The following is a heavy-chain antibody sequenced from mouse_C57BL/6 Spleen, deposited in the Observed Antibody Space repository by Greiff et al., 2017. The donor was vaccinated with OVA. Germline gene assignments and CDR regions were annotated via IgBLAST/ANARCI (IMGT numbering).Heavy chain of an antibody. Sequence: EVKLLESGGGLVQPKGSLKLSCAASGFSFNTYAMNWVRQAPGKGLEWVARIRSKSNNYATYYADSVKDRFTISRDDSESMLYLQMNNLKTEDTAMYYCVTDSSGYVAWFAYWGQGTLVTVSA. CDR3: VTDSSGYVAWFAY. CDR2: IRSKSNNYAT. CDR1: GFSFNTYA. V-gene: IGHV10-1*01. D-gene: IGHD3-2*02. J-gene: IGHJ3*01.